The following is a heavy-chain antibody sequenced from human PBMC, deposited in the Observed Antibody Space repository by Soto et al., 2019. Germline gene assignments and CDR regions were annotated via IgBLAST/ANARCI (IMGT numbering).Heavy chain of an antibody. CDR3: ARDYYGSGSHLYYYGMDV. V-gene: IGHV1-69*06. Sequence: PVEVSWEASRGTISSYSSRWVRQAPGKGLEWMGGIIPIFGTANYAQKFQGRVTITADKSTSTAYMELSSLRSEDTAVYYCARDYYGSGSHLYYYGMDVWGQGTTVTVSS. CDR1: RGTISSYS. D-gene: IGHD3-10*01. J-gene: IGHJ6*02. CDR2: IIPIFGTA.